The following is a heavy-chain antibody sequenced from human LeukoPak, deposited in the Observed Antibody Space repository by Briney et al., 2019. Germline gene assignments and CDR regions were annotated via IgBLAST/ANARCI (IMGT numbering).Heavy chain of an antibody. D-gene: IGHD2-15*01. CDR2: IGGGDYST. Sequence: PGGTLRLSCAASGFSLNTYGMSWVRQPPGKGLEWVSGIGGGDYSTYYADSLKGRFTISRDSSKNTLYLQMNSLRAGDAAVYYCAKAPVTTCSGAYCYPFDYWSQGTLVTVSS. J-gene: IGHJ4*02. CDR1: GFSLNTYG. CDR3: AKAPVTTCSGAYCYPFDY. V-gene: IGHV3-23*01.